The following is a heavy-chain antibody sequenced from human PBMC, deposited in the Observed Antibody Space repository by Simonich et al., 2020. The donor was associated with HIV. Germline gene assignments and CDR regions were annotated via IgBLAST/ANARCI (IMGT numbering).Heavy chain of an antibody. CDR3: ARVVYSSGWYHLAY. D-gene: IGHD6-19*01. V-gene: IGHV1-69*13. CDR2: IIPIFGTA. CDR1: GGTFSSYA. Sequence: QVQLVQSGAEVKKPGSSVKVSCKASGGTFSSYAISWVRQAPGQGLEWMGGIIPIFGTANYAQKFQGRVTITADESTSTAYMELSSLRSEDTAVYYCARVVYSSGWYHLAYWGQGTLVTVSS. J-gene: IGHJ4*02.